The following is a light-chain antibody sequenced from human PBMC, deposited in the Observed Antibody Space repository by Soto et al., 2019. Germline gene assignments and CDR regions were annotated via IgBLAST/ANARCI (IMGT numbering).Light chain of an antibody. Sequence: QSVLTQPASVSGSPGQSITISCTGTSSDVGGYNYVSWYQQHPGKAPKLMIYDVSNRPSGVSNRFSGSKSGNTASLTISGLQAEDEGDYYCSSYTSSSTLPSYVFGTGTKLTVL. J-gene: IGLJ1*01. CDR2: DVS. CDR3: SSYTSSSTLPSYV. CDR1: SSDVGGYNY. V-gene: IGLV2-14*01.